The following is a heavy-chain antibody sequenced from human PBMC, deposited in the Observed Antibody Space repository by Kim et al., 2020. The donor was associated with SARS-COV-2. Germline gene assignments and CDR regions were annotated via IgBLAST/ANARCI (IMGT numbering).Heavy chain of an antibody. CDR2: IYYSGST. Sequence: SETLSLTCTVSGGSISSGGCYWSWIRQHPGKGLEWIGYIYYSGSTYYNPSLKSRVTISVDTSKNQFSLKLSSVTAADTAVYYCARDRAYYDSSAPGWFDPWGQGTLVTVSS. CDR3: ARDRAYYDSSAPGWFDP. D-gene: IGHD3-22*01. V-gene: IGHV4-31*03. CDR1: GGSISSGGCY. J-gene: IGHJ5*02.